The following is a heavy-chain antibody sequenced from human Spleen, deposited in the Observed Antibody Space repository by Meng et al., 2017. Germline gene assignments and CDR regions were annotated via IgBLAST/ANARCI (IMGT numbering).Heavy chain of an antibody. CDR1: GASIISRGW. V-gene: IGHV4-4*02. Sequence: EAVPGLGKPSVTLSLTCGLPGASIISRGWWCWVRQPPGKGLEWMGEISLGSWRTNYNPSLKSRVTISLAKSKNQFSLNVNSVTAADTAVYYCVRNEGYSFGAWGQGTLVTVSS. D-gene: IGHD2-21*01. J-gene: IGHJ5*02. CDR3: VRNEGYSFGA. CDR2: ISLGSWRT.